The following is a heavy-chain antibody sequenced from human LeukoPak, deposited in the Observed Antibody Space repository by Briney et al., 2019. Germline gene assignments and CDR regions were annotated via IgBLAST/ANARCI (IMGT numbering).Heavy chain of an antibody. D-gene: IGHD2-2*02. Sequence: GGSLRLSCAASGFTFSSYAMSWVRQAPGKGLEWVSAISGSGGSTYYADSVKGRFTISRDNSKSTLYLQMNSLRAEDTAVYYCARVPAAIISFVDYWGQGTLVTVSS. CDR3: ARVPAAIISFVDY. J-gene: IGHJ4*02. CDR1: GFTFSSYA. V-gene: IGHV3-23*01. CDR2: ISGSGGST.